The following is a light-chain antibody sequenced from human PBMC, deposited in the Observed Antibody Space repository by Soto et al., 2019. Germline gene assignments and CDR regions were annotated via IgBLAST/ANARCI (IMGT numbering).Light chain of an antibody. CDR2: EVS. J-gene: IGLJ1*01. CDR3: NSQRSSGTRV. CDR1: SSDVGGYNY. Sequence: QSVLTQPPSASGSPGQSVAISCTGTSSDVGGYNYVSWYQHHPGKAPKLMIYEVSNRPSGVSNRFSGSKSGYTASLTISGLQAEDEADYYCNSQRSSGTRVFGTGTQLTVL. V-gene: IGLV2-14*01.